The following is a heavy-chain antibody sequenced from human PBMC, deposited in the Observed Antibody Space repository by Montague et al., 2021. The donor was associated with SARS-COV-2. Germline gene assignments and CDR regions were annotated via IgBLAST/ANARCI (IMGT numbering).Heavy chain of an antibody. CDR2: ISSSSSYI. V-gene: IGHV3-21*01. CDR3: VRPRYIAAADPEYFQH. D-gene: IGHD6-13*01. J-gene: IGHJ1*01. CDR1: GFNVSANS. Sequence: SLRLSCAASGFNVSANSMNWVRHAPGKGLEWVSSISSSSSYIYYADSVKGRFTISRDNATNSLYLQMNSLRAEGTAVYYCVRPRYIAAADPEYFQHCGQGTLGNVSS.